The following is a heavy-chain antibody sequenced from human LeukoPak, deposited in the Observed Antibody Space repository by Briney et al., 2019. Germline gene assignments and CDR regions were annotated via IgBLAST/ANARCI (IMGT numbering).Heavy chain of an antibody. D-gene: IGHD1-7*01. CDR3: ARDYTLTLGTTTYFQH. Sequence: ASVKVSCKASGYIFDIYALIWVRQAPGQGLELMGWINSNTGNPTYAQGFTGRFVFSLDTSVSTAYLQISSLKAEDTAVYYCARDYTLTLGTTTYFQHWGQGTLVTVSS. CDR1: GYIFDIYA. CDR2: INSNTGNP. J-gene: IGHJ1*01. V-gene: IGHV7-4-1*02.